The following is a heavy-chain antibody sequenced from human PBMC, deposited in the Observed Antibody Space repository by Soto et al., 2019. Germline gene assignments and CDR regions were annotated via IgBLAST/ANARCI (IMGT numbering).Heavy chain of an antibody. Sequence: SGEVSFKVSGYTLTELSMHWVRQAPGKGLEWMGGFDPEDGETTYAQKFQGRVTMTEDTSTDTAYMELSSLRSEDTAVYYCATFRLELRGAFDIWGQGTMVTVSS. CDR3: ATFRLELRGAFDI. CDR1: GYTLTELS. D-gene: IGHD1-7*01. CDR2: FDPEDGET. V-gene: IGHV1-24*01. J-gene: IGHJ3*02.